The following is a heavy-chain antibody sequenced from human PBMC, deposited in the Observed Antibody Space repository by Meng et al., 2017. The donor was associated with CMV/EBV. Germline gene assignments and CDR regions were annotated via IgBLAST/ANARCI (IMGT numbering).Heavy chain of an antibody. Sequence: GESLKISCKASGYTFTSFDINWVRQAPGQGLEWMGWLNTNGGNTGFAQKFQGRVPITGDTSIRTAYMELSSLTSQDTAVYYGARGGGVVGAFDIWGRGTMVTVSS. CDR2: LNTNGGNT. V-gene: IGHV1-8*01. CDR1: GYTFTSFD. D-gene: IGHD3-22*01. CDR3: ARGGGVVGAFDI. J-gene: IGHJ3*02.